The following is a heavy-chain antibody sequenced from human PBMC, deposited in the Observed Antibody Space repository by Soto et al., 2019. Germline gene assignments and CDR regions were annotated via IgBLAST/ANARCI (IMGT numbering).Heavy chain of an antibody. J-gene: IGHJ4*02. CDR1: RLTFGSRA. D-gene: IGHD3-10*01. CDR3: ARGSTDSYPGSRIFDF. CDR2: ITDTGGDA. Sequence: PVGSLRLSCVASRLTFGSRAMTWVRQAPGEGLQWVSTITDTGGDAKYADSVRGRFVISRDNSKKTLYLQMTSLTAEDSAMYYCARGSTDSYPGSRIFDFWGRGTLVTVSS. V-gene: IGHV3-23*01.